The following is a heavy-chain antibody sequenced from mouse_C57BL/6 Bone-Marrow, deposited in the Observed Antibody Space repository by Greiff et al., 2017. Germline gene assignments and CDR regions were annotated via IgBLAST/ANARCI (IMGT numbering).Heavy chain of an antibody. CDR1: GYTFTSYG. CDR3: ASCDGDYYAMDY. V-gene: IGHV1-81*01. CDR2: IYPRSGNP. Sequence: QVQLQQSGAELARPGASVKLSCKASGYTFTSYGIRWVKQRTGQGLEWIGEIYPRSGNPSSTETFKGKATLTADKSSSTASMELRSLTSEDAAVYFWASCDGDYYAMDYWGQGTSVTVAS. D-gene: IGHD2-3*01. J-gene: IGHJ4*01.